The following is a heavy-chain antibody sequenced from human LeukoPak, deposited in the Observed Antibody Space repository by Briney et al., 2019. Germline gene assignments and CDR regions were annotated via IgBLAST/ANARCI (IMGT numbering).Heavy chain of an antibody. D-gene: IGHD5-12*01. J-gene: IGHJ3*01. Sequence: SPGGSLRLSCAASGFTFDDYGMSWVRQAPGKGLEWVSGINWNGGSTGYADSVKGRFTISRDNAKNSLYLQMNSLRAEDTALYYCARQVATKGEWAFDVWGQGTVVTVSS. V-gene: IGHV3-20*04. CDR3: ARQVATKGEWAFDV. CDR1: GFTFDDYG. CDR2: INWNGGST.